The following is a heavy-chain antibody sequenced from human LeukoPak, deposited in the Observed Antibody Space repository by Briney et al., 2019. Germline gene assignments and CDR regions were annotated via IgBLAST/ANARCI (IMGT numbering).Heavy chain of an antibody. CDR1: GGSISSGGYY. Sequence: SQTLSLTCTVSGGSISSGGYYWSWVRQHPGKGLEWIGYIYYSGSTYYNPSLKSRVTISVDTSKNQFSLKLSSVTAADTAVYYCARSVPGYSSGWYSYWGQGTLVTVSS. J-gene: IGHJ4*02. CDR2: IYYSGST. V-gene: IGHV4-31*03. CDR3: ARSVPGYSSGWYSY. D-gene: IGHD6-19*01.